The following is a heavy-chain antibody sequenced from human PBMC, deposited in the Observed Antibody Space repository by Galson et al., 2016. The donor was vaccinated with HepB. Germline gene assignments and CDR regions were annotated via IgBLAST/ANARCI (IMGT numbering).Heavy chain of an antibody. Sequence: SLRLSCAASGFTFNIHSMNWVRQPPGKGLEWVSYISGTGSTIYSVYSVKGRFTISRDNAKNSLYQEMTGLRDDDTADYYWASGWRPNGGGYTLDCWGQGALVTVSS. V-gene: IGHV3-48*02. CDR2: ISGTGSTI. CDR1: GFTFNIHS. D-gene: IGHD5-12*01. J-gene: IGHJ4*02. CDR3: ASGWRPNGGGYTLDC.